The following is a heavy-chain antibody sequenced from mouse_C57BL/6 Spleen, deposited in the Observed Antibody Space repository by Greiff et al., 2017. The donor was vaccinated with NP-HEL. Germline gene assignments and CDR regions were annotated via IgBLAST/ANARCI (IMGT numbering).Heavy chain of an antibody. Sequence: QVQLKQPGAELVKPGASVKLSCKASGYTFTSYWMHWVKQRPGQGLEWIGMIHPTSGSTNYNEKFKSKATLTVDKSSSTAYMQLSSLTSEDSAVYYCARGGYYSNYGGNYFDDWGQGTTLTVSS. CDR2: IHPTSGST. CDR1: GYTFTSYW. CDR3: ARGGYYSNYGGNYFDD. V-gene: IGHV1-64*01. D-gene: IGHD2-5*01. J-gene: IGHJ2*01.